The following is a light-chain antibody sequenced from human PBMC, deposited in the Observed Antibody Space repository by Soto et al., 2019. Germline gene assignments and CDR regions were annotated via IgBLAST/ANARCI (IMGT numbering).Light chain of an antibody. CDR2: GAS. CDR1: QSVSSTY. V-gene: IGKV3-20*01. Sequence: IVLTQSPGTLSLSPGERATLSCRASQSVSSTYIAWYQQNPGQAPRLLIYGASSRATGIPDRLSGSGSGTDFTLTISRLEPDDFAVYFCQQYGRSPPFTFGQGTKVEIK. CDR3: QQYGRSPPFT. J-gene: IGKJ2*01.